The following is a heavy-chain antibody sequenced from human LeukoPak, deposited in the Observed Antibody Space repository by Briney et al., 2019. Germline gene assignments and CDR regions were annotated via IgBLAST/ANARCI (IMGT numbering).Heavy chain of an antibody. Sequence: GGSLRLSCAASGFTFSSYSMNWVRQAPGKGLEWVSAISSGSSYIYYADSMKGRFTISRDNAKNSLYLQMNSLRAEDTAVYYCARDRSWVSDHWGQGTLVTVSS. J-gene: IGHJ5*02. CDR1: GFTFSSYS. CDR3: ARDRSWVSDH. CDR2: ISSGSSYI. V-gene: IGHV3-21*01. D-gene: IGHD7-27*01.